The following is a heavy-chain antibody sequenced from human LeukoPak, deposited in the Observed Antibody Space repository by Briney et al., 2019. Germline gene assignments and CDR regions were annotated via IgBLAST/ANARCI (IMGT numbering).Heavy chain of an antibody. CDR2: INPNSGGT. J-gene: IGHJ4*02. D-gene: IGHD5-24*01. CDR3: ARPAEMATRKVYYFDY. CDR1: GYTFTGYY. Sequence: ASVKVSCKASGYTFTGYYMHWVRQAPGQGLEWMGRINPNSGGTNYAQKFQGRVTMTRDTSISTAYMELSRLRSDDTAVYYCARPAEMATRKVYYFDYWGQGTLVTVSS. V-gene: IGHV1-2*06.